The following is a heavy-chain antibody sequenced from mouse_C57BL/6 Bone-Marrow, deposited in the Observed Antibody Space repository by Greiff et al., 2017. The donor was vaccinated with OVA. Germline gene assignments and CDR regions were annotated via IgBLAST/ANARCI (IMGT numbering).Heavy chain of an antibody. CDR1: GFTFSSYA. V-gene: IGHV5-4*01. J-gene: IGHJ1*03. Sequence: DVMLVESGGGLVKPGGSLKLSCAASGFTFSSYAMSWVRQTPEKRLEWVATISDGGSYTYYPDNVKGRFTISRDNAKNNLYLQMSHLKSEDTAMYYCARDYYGSSPDWYFDVWGTGTTVTVSS. CDR2: ISDGGSYT. D-gene: IGHD1-1*01. CDR3: ARDYYGSSPDWYFDV.